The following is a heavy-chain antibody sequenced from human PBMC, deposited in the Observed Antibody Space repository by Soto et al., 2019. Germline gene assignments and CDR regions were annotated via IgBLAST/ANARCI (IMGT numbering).Heavy chain of an antibody. Sequence: NPSETLSLTCSVSGASISSSDYYWGWIRQPPGQGLEWIGSIYGGSTYYNPSLKSRVTISVDTPKNQFSLKLSSVTAADTAVYYCARSVFPWGQGTLVTVSS. V-gene: IGHV4-39*07. CDR1: GASISSSDYY. CDR2: IYGGST. CDR3: ARSVFP. J-gene: IGHJ5*02.